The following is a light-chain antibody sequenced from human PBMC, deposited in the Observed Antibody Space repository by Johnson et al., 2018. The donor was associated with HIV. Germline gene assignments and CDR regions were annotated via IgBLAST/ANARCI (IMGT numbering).Light chain of an antibody. CDR3: GTWDSSLSAYV. CDR1: SSNIGKNS. V-gene: IGLV1-51*02. J-gene: IGLJ1*01. CDR2: ENN. Sequence: QSVLTQPPSVSAAPGQKVTIPCSGSSSNIGKNSVSWYQQLPGTAPKLLIYENNKRPSGIPDRFSGSESGTSATLGITGLQTGDEADYYCGTWDSSLSAYVFGTGTEVTVL.